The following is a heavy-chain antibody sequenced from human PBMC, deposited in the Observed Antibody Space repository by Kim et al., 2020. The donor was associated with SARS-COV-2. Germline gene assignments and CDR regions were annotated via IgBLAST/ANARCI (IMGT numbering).Heavy chain of an antibody. CDR3: AKGSGRYYYYGMDV. Sequence: GGSLRLSCAASGFTFSSYAMSWVRQAPGKGLEWVSAISGSGGSTYYADSVKGRFTISRDNSKNTLYLQMNSLRAEDTAVYYCAKGSGRYYYYGMDVWGQGTTVTVSS. CDR2: ISGSGGST. J-gene: IGHJ6*02. V-gene: IGHV3-23*01. CDR1: GFTFSSYA. D-gene: IGHD3-3*01.